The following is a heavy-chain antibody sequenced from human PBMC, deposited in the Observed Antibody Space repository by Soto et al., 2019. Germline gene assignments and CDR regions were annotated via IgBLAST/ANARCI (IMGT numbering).Heavy chain of an antibody. V-gene: IGHV3-66*01. CDR2: IYSGGST. CDR1: GFTVSSNY. J-gene: IGHJ4*02. D-gene: IGHD5-12*01. Sequence: GGSLRLSWAASGFTVSSNYMSWVRQAPGKGLEWVSVIYSGGSTYYADSVKGRFTISRDNSKNTLYLQMNSLRAEDTAVYYCARGSAVATTLFDYWGQGTLVTVSS. CDR3: ARGSAVATTLFDY.